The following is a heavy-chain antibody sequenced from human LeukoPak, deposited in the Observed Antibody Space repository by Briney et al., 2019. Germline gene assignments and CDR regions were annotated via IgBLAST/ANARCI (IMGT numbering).Heavy chain of an antibody. CDR1: GITFSNYN. CDR3: VRDHHRRHYDSQARDTFDI. J-gene: IGHJ3*02. Sequence: PGGSLRLSCAAPGITFSNYNMNWVRQAPGKGLEWVSYIGSSSSIIYYADSVKGRFTISRDNAKNSLYLQMNSLRAEDTAVYYCVRDHHRRHYDSQARDTFDIWGQGAMVTVSS. D-gene: IGHD3-22*01. V-gene: IGHV3-48*01. CDR2: IGSSSSII.